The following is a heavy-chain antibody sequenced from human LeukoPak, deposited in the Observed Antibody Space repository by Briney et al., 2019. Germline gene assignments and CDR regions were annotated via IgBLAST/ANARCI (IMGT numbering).Heavy chain of an antibody. CDR1: GFTFSSYG. CDR2: ISYDGSNK. Sequence: PGGSLRLSCAASGFTFSSYGMHWVRQAPGKGLEWVAVISYDGSNKYYADSVKGRFTISRDNSKNTLYLQMNSLRAEDTAVYYCPKDGHPGYYYDSSGYYYSYFDYCGQGTLVAVSS. D-gene: IGHD3-22*01. CDR3: PKDGHPGYYYDSSGYYYSYFDY. J-gene: IGHJ4*02. V-gene: IGHV3-30*18.